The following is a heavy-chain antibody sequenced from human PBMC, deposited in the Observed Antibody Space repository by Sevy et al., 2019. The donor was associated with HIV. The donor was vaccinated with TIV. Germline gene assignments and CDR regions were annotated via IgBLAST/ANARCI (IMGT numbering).Heavy chain of an antibody. Sequence: TLSLTSTVSGGSITSLYWNWIRQPPGKGLEWIANIYYNGHINYNPSLKSRVTLSLDTSKNQFSLRLSSVTAADKAMYYCAGENAWGRGYSWGQGTLVTVSS. CDR2: IYYNGHI. CDR1: GGSITSLY. CDR3: AGENAWGRGYS. J-gene: IGHJ4*02. D-gene: IGHD1-26*01. V-gene: IGHV4-59*08.